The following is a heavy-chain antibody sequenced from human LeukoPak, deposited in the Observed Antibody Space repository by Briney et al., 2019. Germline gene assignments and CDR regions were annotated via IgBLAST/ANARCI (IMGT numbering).Heavy chain of an antibody. V-gene: IGHV3-23*01. Sequence: GRSLTLSCSVSCFTSSSYAMSWVRHAPGKGLDWFSAISGIGGSTYYADSVKGRYTISRDNSKNTLYLQMYSLRAEDTAVYYCAKDGPGYCSSTSCYDPFDYWGQGTLVTVSS. CDR1: CFTSSSYA. D-gene: IGHD2-2*03. CDR3: AKDGPGYCSSTSCYDPFDY. CDR2: ISGIGGST. J-gene: IGHJ4*02.